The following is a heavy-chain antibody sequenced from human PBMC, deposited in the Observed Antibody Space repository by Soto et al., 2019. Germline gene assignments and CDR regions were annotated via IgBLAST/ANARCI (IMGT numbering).Heavy chain of an antibody. D-gene: IGHD3-3*01. V-gene: IGHV4-31*03. CDR1: GGSISSGGYY. CDR2: IYYSGST. J-gene: IGHJ4*02. CDR3: ARWGYDFWSGYGDY. Sequence: SETLSLTCTVSGGSISSGGYYWSWIRQHPGKGLEWIGYIYYSGSTYYNPSLKSRVTISVDTSKNQFSLKLSSVTAADTAVYYCARWGYDFWSGYGDYWGQGTLVTVSS.